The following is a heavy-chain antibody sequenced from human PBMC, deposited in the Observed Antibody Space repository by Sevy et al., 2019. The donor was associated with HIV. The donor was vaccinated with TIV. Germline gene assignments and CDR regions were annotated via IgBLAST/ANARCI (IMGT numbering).Heavy chain of an antibody. CDR1: GFTFSSFA. Sequence: GGSLRLSCAASGFTFSSFAMSWVRHIPGKGLEWVSTINGRGGSAYYADSVKGRFTLSRDNSNNTEFLQMNRLRDEDTAVYYCARRTPRIAPSSAAFFDYWGQGTLVTVSS. CDR3: ARRTPRIAPSSAAFFDY. CDR2: INGRGGSA. V-gene: IGHV3-23*01. J-gene: IGHJ4*02. D-gene: IGHD1-26*01.